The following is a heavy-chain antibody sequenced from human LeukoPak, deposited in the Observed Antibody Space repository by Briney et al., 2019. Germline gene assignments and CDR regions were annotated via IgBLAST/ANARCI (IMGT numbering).Heavy chain of an antibody. CDR3: TKDLSSQWFTDIRHYGMNV. V-gene: IGHV3-9*01. J-gene: IGHJ6*02. CDR1: GFTVSSNY. Sequence: PGGSLRLSCAASGFTVSSNYKSWVRQAPGKGLEWVAGVSWHSRSIGYADSVKGRFTISRDSAKNSVSLQMNSLRTEDTALYYCTKDLSSQWFTDIRHYGMNVWGQGTTVAVSS. D-gene: IGHD3-22*01. CDR2: VSWHSRSI.